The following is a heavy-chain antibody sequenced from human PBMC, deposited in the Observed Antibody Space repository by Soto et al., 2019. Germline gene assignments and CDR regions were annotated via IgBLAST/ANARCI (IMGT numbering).Heavy chain of an antibody. CDR2: ISAYNGNT. CDR1: GYTFTSYG. Sequence: ASVKVSCKASGYTFTSYGISWVRQAPGQGLEWMGWISAYNGNTNYAQKLQGRVTMTTDTSTSTAYMELRSLRSDDTAVYYCARDDTEWELPNYGMDVWGQGTTVTVSS. V-gene: IGHV1-18*01. D-gene: IGHD1-26*01. J-gene: IGHJ6*02. CDR3: ARDDTEWELPNYGMDV.